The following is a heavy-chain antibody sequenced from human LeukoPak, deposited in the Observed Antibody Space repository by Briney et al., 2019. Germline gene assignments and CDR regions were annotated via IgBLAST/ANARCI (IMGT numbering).Heavy chain of an antibody. J-gene: IGHJ4*02. V-gene: IGHV3-48*03. D-gene: IGHD6-19*01. CDR3: ARDRSGWYDY. CDR1: GFTFSSYE. CDR2: ISSNGRTI. Sequence: GGSLRLSCAASGFTFSSYEMNWVRQAPGKGLEWVSYISSNGRTIFYADSVKGRFTISRDNAKNSLYLQMDSLRAEDTAVYYCARDRSGWYDYWGQGTLVTVSS.